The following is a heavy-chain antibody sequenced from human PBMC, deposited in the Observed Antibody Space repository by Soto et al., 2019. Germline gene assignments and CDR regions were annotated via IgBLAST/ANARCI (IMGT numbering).Heavy chain of an antibody. J-gene: IGHJ4*02. V-gene: IGHV1-8*01. Sequence: ASVKVSCKASGYTFTSYDINWVRQATGQGLEWMGWMNPNSGNTGYAQEFQGRVTMTRNTSISTAYMDLSSLRSDDTAVYYCARERAAAGFHYWGQGTLVTVSS. CDR1: GYTFTSYD. CDR3: ARERAAAGFHY. D-gene: IGHD6-13*01. CDR2: MNPNSGNT.